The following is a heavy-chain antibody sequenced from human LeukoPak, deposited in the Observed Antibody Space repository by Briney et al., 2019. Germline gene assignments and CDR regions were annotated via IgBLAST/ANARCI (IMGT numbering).Heavy chain of an antibody. CDR3: AKRGVVIRVILVGFHKEAYYFDS. Sequence: PGGSLRLPCAVSGITLSNYGMSWVRQAPGKGLEWVAGISGSGGGTNYADSVKGRFTISRDNSKNTLYLQMNSLRAEDTAVYFCAKRGVVIRVILVGFHKEAYYFDSWGQGALVTVSS. CDR1: GITLSNYG. D-gene: IGHD3-22*01. V-gene: IGHV3-23*01. J-gene: IGHJ4*02. CDR2: ISGSGGGT.